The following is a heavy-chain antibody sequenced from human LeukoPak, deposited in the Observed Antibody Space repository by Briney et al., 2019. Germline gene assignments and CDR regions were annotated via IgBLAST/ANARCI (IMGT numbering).Heavy chain of an antibody. Sequence: PGRSLRLSWAAAGFTFSSYGMHWVRQAPGEGLEWVAVISYDGSNKYYADSVKGRFTISRDNSKNTLYLQMNSLRAEDTAVYYCAKDPGGSSGYPDAFDIWGQGTMVTVSS. D-gene: IGHD3-22*01. CDR1: GFTFSSYG. CDR3: AKDPGGSSGYPDAFDI. CDR2: ISYDGSNK. V-gene: IGHV3-30*18. J-gene: IGHJ3*02.